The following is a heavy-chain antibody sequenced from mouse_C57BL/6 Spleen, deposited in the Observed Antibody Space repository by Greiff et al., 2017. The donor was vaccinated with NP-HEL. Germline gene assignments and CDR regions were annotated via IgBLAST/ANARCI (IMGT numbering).Heavy chain of an antibody. CDR2: ISYDGSN. CDR1: GYSITSGYY. CDR3: ARAGITTVFSIENAMDY. V-gene: IGHV3-6*01. Sequence: EVQLQQSGPGLVKPSQSLSLTCSVTGYSITSGYYWNWIRQFPGNKLEWMGYISYDGSNNYNPSLKNRISITRDTSKNQFFLKLNSVTTEDTATYYCARAGITTVFSIENAMDYWGQGTSVTVSS. J-gene: IGHJ4*01. D-gene: IGHD1-1*01.